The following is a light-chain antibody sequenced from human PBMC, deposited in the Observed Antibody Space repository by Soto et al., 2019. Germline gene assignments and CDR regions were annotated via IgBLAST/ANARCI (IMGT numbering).Light chain of an antibody. CDR3: QSYDSSLSGRV. CDR1: SSNIGAGFD. CDR2: ENN. J-gene: IGLJ3*02. V-gene: IGLV1-40*01. Sequence: QSFLTQPPSVSGAPGQRVTISCTGSSSNIGAGFDVHWYQQLPGTAPRLLIYENNNRPSGIPDRFSGSKSGTSASLAITGLQAEDEAHYYCQSYDSSLSGRVFGGGTKVTVL.